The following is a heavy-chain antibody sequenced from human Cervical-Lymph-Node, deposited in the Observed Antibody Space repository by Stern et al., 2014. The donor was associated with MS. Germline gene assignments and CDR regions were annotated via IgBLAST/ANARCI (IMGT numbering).Heavy chain of an antibody. CDR3: ARSLNWNDVEDYHYGLDV. CDR2: IDPNSGDT. J-gene: IGHJ6*02. D-gene: IGHD1-1*01. CDR1: GYTFTAYY. V-gene: IGHV1-2*06. Sequence: VHLVESGAEVKKPGASVKVPCKASGYTFTAYYLHWVRQAPGQGLEWMGRIDPNSGDTKYAQNFQDRVTMTRDTSISTAYMDLSRLRSDDTAVYYCARSLNWNDVEDYHYGLDVWGQGTTVTVSS.